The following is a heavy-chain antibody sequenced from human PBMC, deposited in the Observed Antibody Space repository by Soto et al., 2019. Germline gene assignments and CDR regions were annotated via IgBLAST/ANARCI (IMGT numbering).Heavy chain of an antibody. V-gene: IGHV4-30-4*01. D-gene: IGHD2-8*01. CDR1: GGSISGGVHS. Sequence: QVQLQESGPGLVKPSETLSLTCTVSGGSISGGVHSWSWIRQPPGKGLEWIGHIFDSGSTYYNPSLKSRLTISVDTFKNQFSLRLSSVTAAYTAVYYCAREIMPLTNGWYFDLWGRGTLVTVSS. CDR2: IFDSGST. CDR3: AREIMPLTNGWYFDL. J-gene: IGHJ2*01.